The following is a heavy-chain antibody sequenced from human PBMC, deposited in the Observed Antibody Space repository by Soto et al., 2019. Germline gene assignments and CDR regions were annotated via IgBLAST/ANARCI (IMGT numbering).Heavy chain of an antibody. J-gene: IGHJ4*02. Sequence: HPGGSLRLSCAASGFTVNNNHMSWVRQAPGKGLEWVSIIYSGGTTYYADSVKGRFTISRDNSKNTLYLQMNSLRAEDTAVYYCLTAPVVWTYWGQGTLVTVSS. CDR3: LTAPVVWTY. V-gene: IGHV3-53*01. D-gene: IGHD1-1*01. CDR1: GFTVNNNH. CDR2: IYSGGTT.